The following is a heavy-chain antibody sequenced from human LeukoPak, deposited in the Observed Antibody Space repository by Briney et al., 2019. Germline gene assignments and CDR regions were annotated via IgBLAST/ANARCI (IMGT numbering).Heavy chain of an antibody. V-gene: IGHV5-51*01. J-gene: IGHJ4*02. Sequence: GESLKISCEASGYSFTNYWIGWVRQMPGKGLEWVGVIYPRDSDTRKSPSFQGQVTISVDKSISTAYLQWSSLKASDTAMYYCARTSSNSFDYWGQGTLVTVSS. CDR3: ARTSSNSFDY. CDR1: GYSFTNYW. CDR2: IYPRDSDT. D-gene: IGHD3-3*02.